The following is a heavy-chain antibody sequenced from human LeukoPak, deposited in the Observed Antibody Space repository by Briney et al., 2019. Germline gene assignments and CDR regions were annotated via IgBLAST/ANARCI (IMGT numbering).Heavy chain of an antibody. D-gene: IGHD3-22*01. CDR2: IRGSGGST. V-gene: IGHV3-23*01. J-gene: IGHJ4*02. CDR1: GFTFSSSA. CDR3: AKDRSNYDSTGYNYIDY. Sequence: GGSLRLSCAASGFTFSSSAMSWVRQAPGKGLEWVSAIRGSGGSTYYADSVKGRFTISRDNSKNTLYLQMNSLRAEDTAVYHCAKDRSNYDSTGYNYIDYWGQGMLVTVSS.